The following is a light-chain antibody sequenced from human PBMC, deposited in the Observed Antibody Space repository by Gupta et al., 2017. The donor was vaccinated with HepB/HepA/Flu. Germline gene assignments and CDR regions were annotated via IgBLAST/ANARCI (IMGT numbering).Light chain of an antibody. CDR1: QSISNW. CDR2: KAA. J-gene: IGKJ2*01. Sequence: DIQMTQSPSTLSASVGDRVTITCRASQSISNWLAWYQQKPGKAPKVLIYKAATLESGVPSRFSGSGSGTLFTLTISSLQPDDFATYYCQHYSSSPYTFGQGTQLEIK. V-gene: IGKV1-5*03. CDR3: QHYSSSPYT.